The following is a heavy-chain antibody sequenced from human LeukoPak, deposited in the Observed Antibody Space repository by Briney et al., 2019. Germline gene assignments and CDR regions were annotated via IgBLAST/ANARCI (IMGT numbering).Heavy chain of an antibody. CDR2: TNTNTGNP. V-gene: IGHV7-4-1*02. CDR3: ARDTSSGWYEGYFDY. CDR1: GYTFTSYA. J-gene: IGHJ4*02. Sequence: ASVKVSCKASGYTFTSYAMNWVRQAPGQGLEWMGWTNTNTGNPTYAQGFTGRFVFSLDTSVSTAYLQISSLKAEDTAVYYCARDTSSGWYEGYFDYWGQGTLVTVSS. D-gene: IGHD6-19*01.